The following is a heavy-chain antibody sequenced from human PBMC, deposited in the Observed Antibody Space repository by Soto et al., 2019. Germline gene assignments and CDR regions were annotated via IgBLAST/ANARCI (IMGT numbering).Heavy chain of an antibody. Sequence: QVQLVQSGAEVKKPGSSVKVSCKASGRTFRHSAISWVRQAPGQGLEWMAGIIPIFGTANYAQKFQGRVTVTADESTSTDYMELYSLRSEDTAVYYCAIPPEGGYKDGMDVWGQGTTVTVSS. CDR3: AIPPEGGYKDGMDV. CDR1: GRTFRHSA. D-gene: IGHD5-12*01. J-gene: IGHJ6*02. CDR2: IIPIFGTA. V-gene: IGHV1-69*01.